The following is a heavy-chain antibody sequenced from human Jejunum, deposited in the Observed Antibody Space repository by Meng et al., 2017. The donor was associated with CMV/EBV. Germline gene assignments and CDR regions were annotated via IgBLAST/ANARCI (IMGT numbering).Heavy chain of an antibody. Sequence: CAASGLAFSAYRMHWVHQVAGKGLVWVSHIIGDGTTTTYADSVKGRFTISRDNAKNTLYLQMNSLRVEDMGVYYCGRGNYYAVDVWGQGTTVTVSS. CDR2: IIGDGTTT. CDR1: GLAFSAYR. J-gene: IGHJ6*02. CDR3: GRGNYYAVDV. V-gene: IGHV3-74*01.